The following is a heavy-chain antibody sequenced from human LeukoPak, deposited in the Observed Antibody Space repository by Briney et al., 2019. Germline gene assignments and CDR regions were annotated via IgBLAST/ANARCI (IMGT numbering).Heavy chain of an antibody. D-gene: IGHD3-10*01. Sequence: GGSLRLSCAASGFTFSSYWMHWVRQGPGKGLVWVSHTNSDGSTTDYADSVRGRFTISRDNTRNTLYLQMNSLTVEDTAVYYCGRGMRDYYGLDYWGQGILVTDSS. CDR2: TNSDGSTT. J-gene: IGHJ4*02. CDR3: GRGMRDYYGLDY. V-gene: IGHV3-74*01. CDR1: GFTFSSYW.